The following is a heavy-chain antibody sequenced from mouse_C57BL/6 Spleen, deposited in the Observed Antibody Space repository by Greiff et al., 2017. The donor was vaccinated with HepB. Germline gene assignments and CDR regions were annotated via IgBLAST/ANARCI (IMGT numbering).Heavy chain of an antibody. D-gene: IGHD1-1*02. CDR1: GYTFTDYE. CDR3: TRWGGGLIDY. J-gene: IGHJ2*01. Sequence: QVQLQQSGAELVRPGASVTLSCKASGYTFTDYEMHWVKQTPVHGLEWIGAIDPETGGTAYNQKFKGKAILTADKSSSTAYMELRSLTSEDSAVYYCTRWGGGLIDYWGQGTTLTVSS. CDR2: IDPETGGT. V-gene: IGHV1-15*01.